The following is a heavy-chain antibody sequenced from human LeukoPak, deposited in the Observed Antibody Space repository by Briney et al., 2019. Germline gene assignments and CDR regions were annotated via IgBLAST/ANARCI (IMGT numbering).Heavy chain of an antibody. Sequence: PGGSLRLSCAASGFTFTSYWMHWVRQAPGKGLVWVSLINSDGSTTKYADSVKGRFTMSRDNAKNTLYLEMNSLRGEDAAVYYCATGGSSGWYHFEYWGQGTLSPSPQ. CDR2: INSDGSTT. CDR3: ATGGSSGWYHFEY. V-gene: IGHV3-74*03. J-gene: IGHJ4*02. D-gene: IGHD6-19*01. CDR1: GFTFTSYW.